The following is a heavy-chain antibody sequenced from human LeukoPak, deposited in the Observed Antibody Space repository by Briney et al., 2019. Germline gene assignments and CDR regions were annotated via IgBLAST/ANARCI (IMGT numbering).Heavy chain of an antibody. D-gene: IGHD6-13*01. CDR2: ISWNSGSI. V-gene: IGHV3-9*01. CDR1: GFTFDDYA. Sequence: GGSLRLSCAASGFTFDDYAMHWVRQAPGKGLEWVSGISWNSGSIGYADSVRGRFTISRDNAKNSLYLQMNSLRAEDTALYYCAKDRRKEQQLASYFDYWGQGTLVTVSS. J-gene: IGHJ4*02. CDR3: AKDRRKEQQLASYFDY.